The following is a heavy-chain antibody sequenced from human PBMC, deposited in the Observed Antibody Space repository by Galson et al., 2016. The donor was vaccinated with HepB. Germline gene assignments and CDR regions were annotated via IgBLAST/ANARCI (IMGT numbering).Heavy chain of an antibody. D-gene: IGHD2/OR15-2a*01. V-gene: IGHV3-33*01. CDR3: ARDRDRTTFFFDH. CDR2: FWNERDSE. CDR1: GFTFSTHD. Sequence: SLRLSCAASGFTFSTHDIHWVRQAPGKGLEWVAVFWNERDSEYYADSVKGRFTVSRDISKNTLYLEMNSLRAEDTAVYYCARDRDRTTFFFDHWGQGTLVTVSS. J-gene: IGHJ4*02.